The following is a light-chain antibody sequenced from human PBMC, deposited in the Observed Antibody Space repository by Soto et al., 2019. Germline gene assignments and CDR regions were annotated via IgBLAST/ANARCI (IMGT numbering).Light chain of an antibody. CDR3: QQYCSSSLT. J-gene: IGKJ4*01. CDR2: GAS. CDR1: QSVSSSY. Sequence: EIELTQSPGTLSLSPGERATLSCRASQSVSSSYLAWYQQKPGQAPRLLIYGASSRATGMPDRFCGSGSGTDFTLTISRLEPEDFAVYYCQQYCSSSLTFGGGTKLEIK. V-gene: IGKV3-20*01.